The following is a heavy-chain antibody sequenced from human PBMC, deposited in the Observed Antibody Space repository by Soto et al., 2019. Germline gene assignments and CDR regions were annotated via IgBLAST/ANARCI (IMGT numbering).Heavy chain of an antibody. V-gene: IGHV4-28*01. D-gene: IGHD5-12*01. CDR3: ARNGVYDEGYFGY. CDR1: GYSSSISNR. CDR2: IYYSGST. Sequence: SETLSLTSVVFGYSSSISNRWGWIRQPPGKGLEWIGYIYYSGSTYYNPSLKSRVTMSVDTSKNQFSLKLSSVTAVDTAVYYCARNGVYDEGYFGYWGQGTLVTVSS. J-gene: IGHJ4*02.